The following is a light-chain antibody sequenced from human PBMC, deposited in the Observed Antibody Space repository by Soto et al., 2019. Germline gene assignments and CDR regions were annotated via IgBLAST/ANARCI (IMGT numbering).Light chain of an antibody. CDR3: AAWDDSLNGPV. CDR1: SSNIGSNT. Sequence: QSALTQPPSASGTPGQRVTISCSGSSSNIGSNTVNWYQHLPGTAPKLLIYSNNQRPSGVPDRFSGSKSGTSASLAISGLQSEDEADYYCAAWDDSLNGPVFGGGTKVTVL. V-gene: IGLV1-44*01. J-gene: IGLJ2*01. CDR2: SNN.